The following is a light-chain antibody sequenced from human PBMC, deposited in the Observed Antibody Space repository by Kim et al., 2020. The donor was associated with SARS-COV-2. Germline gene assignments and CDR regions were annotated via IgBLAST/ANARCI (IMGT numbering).Light chain of an antibody. V-gene: IGLV4-69*01. Sequence: QPVLTQSPSASASLGASVKLTCTLSIGHSRNAIAWHQQQPERGPRYLMKLNSDGSHTKGDGIPDRFSGSSSGSMRYLTFSSLQSKIVADYYCQTFDTGIHLSGGGPQLTVL. CDR2: LNSDGSH. CDR1: IGHSRNA. CDR3: QTFDTGIHL. J-gene: IGLJ3*02.